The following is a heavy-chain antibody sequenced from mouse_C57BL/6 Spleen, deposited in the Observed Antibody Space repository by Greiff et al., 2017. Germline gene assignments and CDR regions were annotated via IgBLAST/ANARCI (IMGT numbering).Heavy chain of an antibody. CDR2: ISYDGSN. CDR3: ARDRGDYDCAMDY. V-gene: IGHV3-6*01. Sequence: EVQLQQSGPGLVKPSQSLSLTCSVTGYSITSGYYWNWIRQFPGNKLEWMGYISYDGSNNYNPSLKNRISITRDTSKNQFFLKLNSVTTEDTATYYCARDRGDYDCAMDYWGQGTSVTVSS. J-gene: IGHJ4*01. CDR1: GYSITSGYY. D-gene: IGHD2-4*01.